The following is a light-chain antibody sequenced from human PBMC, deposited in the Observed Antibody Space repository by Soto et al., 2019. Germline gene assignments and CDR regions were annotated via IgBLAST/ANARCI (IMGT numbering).Light chain of an antibody. V-gene: IGLV7-46*01. CDR1: TGAVTSGHY. Sequence: QAVVPQEPSLTVSPGGTVTLTCGSSTGAVTSGHYPYWFQQKPGQAPRTLIYETSNKHSWTPARFSGSLLAGKAALTLSGAHPEDEAEYYCLLSYRGARVFGGGTK. J-gene: IGLJ3*02. CDR2: ETS. CDR3: LLSYRGARV.